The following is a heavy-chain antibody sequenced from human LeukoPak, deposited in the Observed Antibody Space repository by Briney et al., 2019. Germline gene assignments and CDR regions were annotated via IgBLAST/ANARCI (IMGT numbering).Heavy chain of an antibody. CDR1: GFTFSSYS. CDR2: ISSSSSYI. V-gene: IGHV3-21*01. J-gene: IGHJ5*02. D-gene: IGHD6-13*01. CDR3: ARKSTSSSWSLRTSNWFDP. Sequence: PGGSLRLSCAASGFTFSSYSMNWVRQAPGKGLEWVSSISSSSSYIYYADSVKGRFTISRDNAKNSLYLQMNSLRAEDTAVYYCARKSTSSSWSLRTSNWFDPWGQGTLVTVSS.